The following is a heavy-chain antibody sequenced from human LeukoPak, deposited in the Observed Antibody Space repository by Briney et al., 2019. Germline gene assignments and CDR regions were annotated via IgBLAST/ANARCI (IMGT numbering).Heavy chain of an antibody. J-gene: IGHJ4*02. D-gene: IGHD2-21*02. CDR2: ITGSSIYI. CDR1: GFTFSSYS. CDR3: AIGGLTTIGY. Sequence: GGSLRLSCAASGFTFSSYSMKWVRQAPGKGLEWVSSITGSSIYIYYADSVKGRFTISRDNSRNTLFLQMNSLRVEDTAVYYCAIGGLTTIGYWGQGTLVAVSS. V-gene: IGHV3-21*01.